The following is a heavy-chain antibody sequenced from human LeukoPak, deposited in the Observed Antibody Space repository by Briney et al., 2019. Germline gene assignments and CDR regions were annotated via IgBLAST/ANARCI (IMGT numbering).Heavy chain of an antibody. CDR3: ARDVGDDFWSGYYTGPFMDV. Sequence: PSETLSLTCTVSGGSISSYYWSWIRQPPGKGLDWIGYIYYSGSTNYNPSLTSRVTISVDTSKNQFSLKLSSVTAADTAVYYCARDVGDDFWSGYYTGPFMDVWGQGTTVTVSS. CDR1: GGSISSYY. J-gene: IGHJ6*02. CDR2: IYYSGST. V-gene: IGHV4-59*01. D-gene: IGHD3-3*01.